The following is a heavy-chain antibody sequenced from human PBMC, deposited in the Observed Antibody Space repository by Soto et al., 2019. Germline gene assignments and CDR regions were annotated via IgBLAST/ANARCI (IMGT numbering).Heavy chain of an antibody. V-gene: IGHV3-30*18. J-gene: IGHJ4*02. Sequence: GGSLRLSCAASGFTLSSHGMQWVRQAPGKGLEWVAVVSYDGGTKYYADSVKGRFTISRDNSKNTLYLQMNSLRAEDTAVYYCVKEFRVAGSSYESLFDYWGQGTLVTVYS. CDR1: GFTLSSHG. CDR3: VKEFRVAGSSYESLFDY. D-gene: IGHD5-18*01. CDR2: VSYDGGTK.